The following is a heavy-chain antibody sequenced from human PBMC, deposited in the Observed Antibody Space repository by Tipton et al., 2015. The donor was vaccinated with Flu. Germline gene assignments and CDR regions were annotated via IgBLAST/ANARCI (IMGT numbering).Heavy chain of an antibody. J-gene: IGHJ4*02. Sequence: TLSLTCAVSGGSISSSNWWSWVRQPPGKGLEWIGEIYHSGSTNYNPSLKSRVTISVDKSKNQFSLKLSSVTAADTAVYYCASWLSSSWYSSYFHYWGQGTLVTVSS. V-gene: IGHV4-4*02. CDR2: IYHSGST. CDR1: GGSISSSNW. CDR3: ASWLSSSWYSSYFHY. D-gene: IGHD6-13*01.